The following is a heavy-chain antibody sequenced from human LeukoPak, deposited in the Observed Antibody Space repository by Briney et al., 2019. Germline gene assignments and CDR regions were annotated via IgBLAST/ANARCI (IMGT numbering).Heavy chain of an antibody. Sequence: GGSQRLSCAASGFTFSTYTMSWVRQAPGKGQEWVSAISGSGGNTYYADSVKGRFTISRDNSKNTLYLQMDSLRADDTAVYYCAKAAFSRTSYFDYWGQGTLVTASS. J-gene: IGHJ4*02. D-gene: IGHD3-3*02. CDR3: AKAAFSRTSYFDY. V-gene: IGHV3-23*01. CDR1: GFTFSTYT. CDR2: ISGSGGNT.